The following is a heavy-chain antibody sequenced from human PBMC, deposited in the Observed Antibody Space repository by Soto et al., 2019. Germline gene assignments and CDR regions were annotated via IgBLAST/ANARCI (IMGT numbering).Heavy chain of an antibody. CDR3: ARAYDYVWASYRPFEY. CDR1: GFTFSSYS. Sequence: EVQLVESGGGLVQPGGSLRLSCAASGFTFSSYSMNWVRQAPGKGLEWVSYISSSSSTIYYAYSVKGRFTISRDNAKNSLYVQMNSLRAEDTAVYYCARAYDYVWASYRPFEYWGQGTLVIFSS. J-gene: IGHJ4*02. CDR2: ISSSSSTI. D-gene: IGHD3-16*02. V-gene: IGHV3-48*01.